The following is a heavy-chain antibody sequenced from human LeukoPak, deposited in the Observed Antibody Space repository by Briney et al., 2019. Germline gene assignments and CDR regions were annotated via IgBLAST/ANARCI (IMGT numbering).Heavy chain of an antibody. V-gene: IGHV3-21*01. CDR2: ISSSSSYI. CDR1: GFTFDDYA. J-gene: IGHJ4*02. Sequence: GGSLRLSCAASGFTFDDYAMSWVRQTPGKGLEWVSSISSSSSYIYYADSVKGRFTISRDNAKNSLYLQMNSLRAEDTAVYYCARALDGVRFDYWGQGTLVTVSS. D-gene: IGHD2-8*01. CDR3: ARALDGVRFDY.